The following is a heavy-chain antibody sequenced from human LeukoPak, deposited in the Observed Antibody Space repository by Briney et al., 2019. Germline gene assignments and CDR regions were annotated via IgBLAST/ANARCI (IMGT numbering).Heavy chain of an antibody. CDR2: IKQDGSEK. V-gene: IGHV3-7*01. CDR3: AREDIVVVVAAAYYYCGMDV. D-gene: IGHD2-15*01. CDR1: GFTFSSYW. Sequence: GGSLRLSCAASGFTFSSYWMSWVRQAPGKGLEWVANIKQDGSEKYYVDSVKGRFTISRDNAKNSLYLQMNSLRAEDTAVYYCAREDIVVVVAAAYYYCGMDVWGQGTTVTVSS. J-gene: IGHJ6*02.